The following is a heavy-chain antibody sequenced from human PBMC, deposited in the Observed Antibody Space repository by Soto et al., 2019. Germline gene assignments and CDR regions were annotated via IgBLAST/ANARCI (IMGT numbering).Heavy chain of an antibody. CDR3: VRRAEGRPGDGYYYVALDV. Sequence: GEALKISWKGSGYSYTSYWIGWVRQRPGRGLEGMGIIRPSDSETNYSPAFQGQVTISADRSTSTAFLQWSTLKASDTAMYYCVRRAEGRPGDGYYYVALDVWGQGTTVTVSS. CDR2: IRPSDSET. J-gene: IGHJ6*02. CDR1: GYSYTSYW. V-gene: IGHV5-51*01. D-gene: IGHD6-6*01.